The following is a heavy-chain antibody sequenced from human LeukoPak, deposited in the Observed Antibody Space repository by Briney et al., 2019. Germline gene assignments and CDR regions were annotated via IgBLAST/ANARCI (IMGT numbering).Heavy chain of an antibody. D-gene: IGHD6-13*01. J-gene: IGHJ4*02. V-gene: IGHV3-53*01. CDR1: GFTFTSAW. CDR2: IYSGGGT. CDR3: ARSSSSSSWYLYYFDY. Sequence: GGSLRLSCAASGFTFTSAWMNWVRQAPGKGLERVSVIYSGGGTYYADSVKGRFTISRDNSKNTLYLQMNSLRAEDTAVYYCARSSSSSSWYLYYFDYWGQGTLVTVSS.